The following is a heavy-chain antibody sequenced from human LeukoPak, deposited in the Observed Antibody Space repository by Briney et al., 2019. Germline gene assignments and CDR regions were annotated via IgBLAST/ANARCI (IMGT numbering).Heavy chain of an antibody. V-gene: IGHV4/OR15-8*01. D-gene: IGHD3-9*01. CDR3: ALLYYDILTGYSTHDY. CDR2: INHSGST. CDR1: GGSIITNDYW. Sequence: SETLSLTCVVSGGSIITNDYWWGWIRQPPGKGLEWIGEINHSGSTNYNPSLKSRVTISVDTSKNQFSLKLSSVTAADTAVYYCALLYYDILTGYSTHDYWGQGTLVTVSS. J-gene: IGHJ4*02.